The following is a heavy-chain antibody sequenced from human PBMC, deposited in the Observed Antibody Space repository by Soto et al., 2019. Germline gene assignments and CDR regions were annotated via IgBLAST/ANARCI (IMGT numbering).Heavy chain of an antibody. V-gene: IGHV3-30*18. Sequence: GALRLSCAASGFTFSSYGMHWVRQAPGKGLEWVAVISYDGSNKYYADSVKGRFTISRDNSKNTLYLQMNSLRAEDTVVYYCAKDLGAATTVTFVFDYWGKGTLVTVSS. CDR1: GFTFSSYG. CDR3: AKDLGAATTVTFVFDY. D-gene: IGHD4-17*01. CDR2: ISYDGSNK. J-gene: IGHJ4*02.